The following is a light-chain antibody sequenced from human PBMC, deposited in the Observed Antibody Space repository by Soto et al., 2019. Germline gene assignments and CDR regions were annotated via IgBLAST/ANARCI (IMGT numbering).Light chain of an antibody. CDR2: EVN. CDR1: SSDVGAYNL. CDR3: SSYKGSGTSVV. J-gene: IGLJ2*01. Sequence: QSVLTQPASVSGSPGQSITISCTGTSSDVGAYNLVSWYQQHPGNAPKLMIYEVNNRPSGVSNRFTGSKSGNTASLTNAGLQAEDEGDYYGSSYKGSGTSVVFGGGTKHTLL. V-gene: IGLV2-23*02.